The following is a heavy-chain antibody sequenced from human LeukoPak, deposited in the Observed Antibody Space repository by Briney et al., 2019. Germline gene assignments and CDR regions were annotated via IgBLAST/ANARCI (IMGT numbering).Heavy chain of an antibody. CDR1: GGSISSYY. V-gene: IGHV4-59*01. CDR2: IYYSGST. J-gene: IGHJ6*03. CDR3: ARTVKRYYYYCYMDV. D-gene: IGHD1-1*01. Sequence: ASETLSLTCTVSGGSISSYYWSWIRQPPGKGLEWIGYIYYSGSTNYNPSLKSRVTISVDTSKNQFSLKLSSVTAADTAVYYCARTVKRYYYYCYMDVWGKGTTVTVSS.